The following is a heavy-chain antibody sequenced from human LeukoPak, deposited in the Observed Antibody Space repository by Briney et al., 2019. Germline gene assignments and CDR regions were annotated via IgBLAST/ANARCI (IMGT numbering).Heavy chain of an antibody. Sequence: GASVKVSCKASGGTFISYTISWVRQAPGQGLEWMGRIIPILGIANYAQKFQGRVTITADKSTSTAYMELSSLRSEDTAVYYCARSRSPYYYDSSGQYDLDYWGQGTLVTVSS. J-gene: IGHJ4*02. CDR2: IIPILGIA. CDR3: ARSRSPYYYDSSGQYDLDY. D-gene: IGHD3-22*01. V-gene: IGHV1-69*02. CDR1: GGTFISYT.